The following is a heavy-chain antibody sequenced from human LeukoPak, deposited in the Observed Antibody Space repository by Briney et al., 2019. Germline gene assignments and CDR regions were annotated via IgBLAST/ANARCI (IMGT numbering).Heavy chain of an antibody. CDR1: EYTFT. J-gene: IGHJ4*02. CDR2: INPNSGGT. D-gene: IGHD3-9*01. Sequence: GASVKVSCKASEYTFTMHWVRQAPGQGLEWMGWINPNSGGTNYAQKFQGRVTMTRDTSIGTAFMELSRLTADDTAVYYCARVPPGYRIDYWGQGTLVTVSS. V-gene: IGHV1-2*02. CDR3: ARVPPGYRIDY.